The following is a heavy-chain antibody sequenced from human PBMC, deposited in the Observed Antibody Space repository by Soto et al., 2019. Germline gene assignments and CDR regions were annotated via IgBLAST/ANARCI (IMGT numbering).Heavy chain of an antibody. D-gene: IGHD2-21*02. J-gene: IGHJ4*02. Sequence: QVHLVESGGGVVQPGRSLRLSCAASGFTFKSYGMYWVRQAPGKGLEWVAVISYDGSIKYYADSVKGRFTVSRDNAKNALFLQMNSLRDDDTATYYCTRLPKRSLVTAWVQGARVSVSS. CDR2: ISYDGSIK. CDR1: GFTFKSYG. V-gene: IGHV3-33*08. CDR3: TRLPKRSLVTA.